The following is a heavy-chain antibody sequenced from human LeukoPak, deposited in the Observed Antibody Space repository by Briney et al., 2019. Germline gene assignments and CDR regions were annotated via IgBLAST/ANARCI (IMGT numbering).Heavy chain of an antibody. CDR3: ARLGKDVTHRAYYFNY. Sequence: KPSETLSLTCTVSGGSISNDYWSWIRQPPGKGLEYIGFINYAGHTNYNPSLKSRVTMSIDTSKNQFSLKLSSVTAADTAVYYCARLGKDVTHRAYYFNYWGQGTLVTVSS. V-gene: IGHV4-59*08. J-gene: IGHJ4*02. CDR1: GGSISNDY. D-gene: IGHD7-27*01. CDR2: INYAGHT.